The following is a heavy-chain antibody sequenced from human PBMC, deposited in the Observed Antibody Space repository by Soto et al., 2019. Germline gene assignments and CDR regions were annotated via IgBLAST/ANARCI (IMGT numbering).Heavy chain of an antibody. CDR2: ISAYNGNT. CDR1: GYTFTSYG. Sequence: ASVKVSCKASGYTFTSYGISWVRQAPGQGLEWMGWISAYNGNTNYAQKLQGRVTMTTDTSTSTAYMELRSLRSDDTAVYYCARFAVVVVAATRDSDAFDIWGQGTMVTVSS. J-gene: IGHJ3*02. CDR3: ARFAVVVVAATRDSDAFDI. V-gene: IGHV1-18*01. D-gene: IGHD2-15*01.